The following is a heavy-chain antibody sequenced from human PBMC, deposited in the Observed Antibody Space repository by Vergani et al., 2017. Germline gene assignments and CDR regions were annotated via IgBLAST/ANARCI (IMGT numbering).Heavy chain of an antibody. Sequence: QVQLVESGGGVVQRGGSLRLSCATSGFTSSNYDMQWIRQGPGKGLEFVAFIQFDGSNQYYADSVKGRFTLSRDFSKNTLYRQMNSLRTDDTATYYCAKHFRGWGIDYWGQGTQVIVSS. CDR2: IQFDGSNQ. J-gene: IGHJ4*02. CDR1: GFTSSNYD. D-gene: IGHD3-16*01. CDR3: AKHFRGWGIDY. V-gene: IGHV3-30*02.